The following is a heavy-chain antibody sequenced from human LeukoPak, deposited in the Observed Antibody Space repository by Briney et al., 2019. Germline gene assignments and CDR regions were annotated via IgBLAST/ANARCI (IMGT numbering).Heavy chain of an antibody. Sequence: GSLRLSCSASGFTFSAYAMSWVRQAPGKGLQWVSAIGGYTSSTYYADSVRGRFAISRDNSKNTLYLQMNLLRAEDTAVYYCAKEMLAYCGGDCFAAFYDYWGLGALVTVSS. CDR2: IGGYTSST. J-gene: IGHJ4*02. D-gene: IGHD2-21*02. V-gene: IGHV3-23*01. CDR1: GFTFSAYA. CDR3: AKEMLAYCGGDCFAAFYDY.